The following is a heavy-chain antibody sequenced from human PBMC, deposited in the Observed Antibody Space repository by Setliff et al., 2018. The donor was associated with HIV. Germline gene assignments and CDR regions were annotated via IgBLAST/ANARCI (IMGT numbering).Heavy chain of an antibody. CDR3: ARDPPDILTGYYIFDY. V-gene: IGHV3-48*01. Sequence: GGSLRLSCAASGFTFTTYWMGWVRQAPGKGLEWVAYISSDSSPIYYADSVKGRFTISRDNAENSLYLQMNSLRAEDTAVYYCARDPPDILTGYYIFDYWGQGTLVTVSS. CDR1: GFTFTTYW. D-gene: IGHD3-9*01. J-gene: IGHJ4*02. CDR2: ISSDSSPI.